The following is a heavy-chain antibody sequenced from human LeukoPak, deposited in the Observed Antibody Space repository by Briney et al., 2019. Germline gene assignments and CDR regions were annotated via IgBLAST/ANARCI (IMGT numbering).Heavy chain of an antibody. CDR1: GGTFSSYA. V-gene: IGHV1-69*05. D-gene: IGHD3-22*01. Sequence: SVKVSCKASGGTFSSYAISWVRQAPGQGLEWMGGIIPIFGTANYAQKFQGRVTITTDESTSTAYMELSSLRSEDTAVYYCARVDSSGYLLFDYWAREPWSPSPQ. CDR2: IIPIFGTA. J-gene: IGHJ4*02. CDR3: ARVDSSGYLLFDY.